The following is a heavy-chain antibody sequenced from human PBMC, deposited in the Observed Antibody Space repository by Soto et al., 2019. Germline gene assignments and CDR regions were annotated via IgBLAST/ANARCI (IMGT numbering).Heavy chain of an antibody. D-gene: IGHD6-13*01. CDR1: GFTFSSYG. CDR3: AKDLIRAAAAQYNWFDP. V-gene: IGHV3-30*18. CDR2: ISYDGSNK. J-gene: IGHJ5*02. Sequence: QVQLVESGGGVVQPGRSLRLSCAASGFTFSSYGMHWVRQAPGKGLEWVAVISYDGSNKYYADSVKGRFTISRDNSKNTLYLQMNSLRAEDTAVYYCAKDLIRAAAAQYNWFDPWGQGTLVTVSS.